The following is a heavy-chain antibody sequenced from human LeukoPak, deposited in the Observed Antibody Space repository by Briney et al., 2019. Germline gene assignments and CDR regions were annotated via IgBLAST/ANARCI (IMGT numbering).Heavy chain of an antibody. D-gene: IGHD3-22*01. J-gene: IGHJ5*02. V-gene: IGHV4-61*02. Sequence: SQALSLTCTASGGSISSGSYYWSWIRQPAGKGLEWIGRIHTSGSTNYNPSLKSRVTISVDTSKNQFSLKLSSVTAADTAVYYCARERFRWVVVVIQSSPGSVWFDPWGQGTLVTVSS. CDR3: ARERFRWVVVVIQSSPGSVWFDP. CDR2: IHTSGST. CDR1: GGSISSGSYY.